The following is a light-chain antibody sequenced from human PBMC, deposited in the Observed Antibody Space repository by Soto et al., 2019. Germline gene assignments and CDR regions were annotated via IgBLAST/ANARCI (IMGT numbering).Light chain of an antibody. Sequence: EIVLTQSPATLSLSPGERATLSCRASQSVSRSLAWYQQKPGQAPRPLIFDASNRATGIPARFSGSGSGTDFTLTISSLGFEDFGLYYCQQCTIGLTFGHGTRMAIK. V-gene: IGKV3-11*01. J-gene: IGKJ5*01. CDR3: QQCTIGLT. CDR1: QSVSRS. CDR2: DAS.